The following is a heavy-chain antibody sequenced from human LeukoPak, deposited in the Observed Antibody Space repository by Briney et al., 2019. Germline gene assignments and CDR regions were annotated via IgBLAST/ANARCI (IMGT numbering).Heavy chain of an antibody. J-gene: IGHJ4*02. Sequence: ASVKVSYKASGYTFTSYGISWVRQAPGQGLEWMGWISAYNGNTNYAQKLQGRVTVTTDTSTSTAYMELRSLRSDDTAVYYCARDPGGGYSYGRRFDYWGQGTLVTVSS. V-gene: IGHV1-18*01. D-gene: IGHD5-18*01. CDR1: GYTFTSYG. CDR2: ISAYNGNT. CDR3: ARDPGGGYSYGRRFDY.